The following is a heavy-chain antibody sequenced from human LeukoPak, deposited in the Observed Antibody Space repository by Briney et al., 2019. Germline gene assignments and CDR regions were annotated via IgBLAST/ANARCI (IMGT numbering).Heavy chain of an antibody. J-gene: IGHJ3*02. CDR2: IYNNAST. V-gene: IGHV4-59*12. CDR1: GGSISRYY. Sequence: SETLSLTCSVSGGSISRYYWSWVRQPPGKGLEWIGYIYNNASTSYTPSLKSRLFMSVGTSTNKVSLKLRSVTAADTAVYYCARARSNDAFDIWGQGTMVTVSS. CDR3: ARARSNDAFDI.